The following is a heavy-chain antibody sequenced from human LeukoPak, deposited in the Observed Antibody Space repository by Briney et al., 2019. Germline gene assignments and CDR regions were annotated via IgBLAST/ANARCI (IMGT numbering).Heavy chain of an antibody. J-gene: IGHJ4*02. CDR3: AKRSPYGDYAAAYLDY. D-gene: IGHD4-17*01. Sequence: GGSLRLSCAASGFTFSSYCMSWVRQAPGKGLEWVSAIGGSGDTTYYADSVKGRFNISRDNSKNTLYLQRMRLRAEDTAVYYCAKRSPYGDYAAAYLDYWGQGTLVTVSS. CDR2: IGGSGDTT. CDR1: GFTFSSYC. V-gene: IGHV3-23*01.